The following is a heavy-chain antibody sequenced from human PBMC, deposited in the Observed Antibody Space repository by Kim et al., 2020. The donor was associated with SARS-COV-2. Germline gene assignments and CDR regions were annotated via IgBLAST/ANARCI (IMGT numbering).Heavy chain of an antibody. CDR1: GGSISSGGYS. Sequence: SETLSLTCAVSGGSISSGGYSWSWIRQPPGKGLEWIGYIYHSGSTYYNPSLKSRVTISVDRSKNQFSLKLSSVTAADTAVYYCARFSYYDILTGRFGYY. V-gene: IGHV4-30-2*01. CDR3: ARFSYYDILTGRFGYY. CDR2: IYHSGST. J-gene: IGHJ6*01. D-gene: IGHD3-9*01.